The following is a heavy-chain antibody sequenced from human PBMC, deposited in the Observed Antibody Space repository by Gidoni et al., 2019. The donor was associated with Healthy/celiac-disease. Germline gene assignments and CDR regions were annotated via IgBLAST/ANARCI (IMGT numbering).Heavy chain of an antibody. CDR1: GFPFDDYA. CDR3: AKGRHYYDSSGYYPFDY. V-gene: IGHV3-9*01. D-gene: IGHD3-22*01. CDR2: ISWNSGSI. J-gene: IGHJ4*02. Sequence: EVQLVESGGGLVQPGRSLRLSCAASGFPFDDYAMHWVRQAPGKGLEWVSGISWNSGSIGYADSVKGRFTISRDNAKNSLYLQMNSLRAEDTALYYCAKGRHYYDSSGYYPFDYWGQGTLVTVSS.